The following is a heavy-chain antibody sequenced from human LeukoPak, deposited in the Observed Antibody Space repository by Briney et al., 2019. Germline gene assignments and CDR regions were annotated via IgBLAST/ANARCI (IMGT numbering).Heavy chain of an antibody. CDR2: INHSGST. Sequence: SSETLSLTCAVYGGSFSGYYWSWIRQPPGKGLEWIGEINHSGSTNYNPSLKSRVTISVDTSKNQFSLKLSSVTAADTAVYYCASLYYYDSSGYGGFYGMDVWGQGTTVTVSS. V-gene: IGHV4-34*01. CDR1: GGSFSGYY. CDR3: ASLYYYDSSGYGGFYGMDV. J-gene: IGHJ6*02. D-gene: IGHD3-22*01.